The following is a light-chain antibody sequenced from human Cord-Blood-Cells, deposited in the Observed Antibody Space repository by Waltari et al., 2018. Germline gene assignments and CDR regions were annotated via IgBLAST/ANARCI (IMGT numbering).Light chain of an antibody. Sequence: DIQMTQSPSSLSASVGDRVTITCRASQSISSYLNWYQQKPGKAPKLLIYAASSLQSGVPSSFSGSGSGTDFTFTISSLQPEDFATYYCQQSYSTPPTFGQGTKVEIK. J-gene: IGKJ1*01. CDR2: AAS. V-gene: IGKV1-39*01. CDR3: QQSYSTPPT. CDR1: QSISSY.